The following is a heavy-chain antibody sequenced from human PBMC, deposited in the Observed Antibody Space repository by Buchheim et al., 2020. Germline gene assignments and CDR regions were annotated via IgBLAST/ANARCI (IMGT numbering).Heavy chain of an antibody. J-gene: IGHJ4*02. CDR2: ISNDGISE. CDR1: GFTFRSSG. V-gene: IGHV3-30*18. CDR3: AKGCHRGPISFLIDG. D-gene: IGHD2-15*01. Sequence: QVQLVESGGGVVQPGRSLKLSCAASGFTFRSSGMHWVRQAPGRGLDWVTVISNDGISEYYAASVTGRFTISRDNSNNRLYLEMNSLRPEDTAVYYCAKGCHRGPISFLIDGWGQGTL.